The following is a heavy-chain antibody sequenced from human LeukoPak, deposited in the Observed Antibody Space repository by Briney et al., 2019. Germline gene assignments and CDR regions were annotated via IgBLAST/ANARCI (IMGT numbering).Heavy chain of an antibody. CDR1: GGSISGYY. J-gene: IGHJ5*02. V-gene: IGHV4-59*12. D-gene: IGHD2-15*01. CDR3: ARDPPLADSNWFDP. Sequence: PSETLSLTCTVSGGSISGYYWSWIRQPPGKGLEWIGYIFDSGSTYYNPSLKSRVTISVDTSKNQFSLKLSSVTAADTAVYYCARDPPLADSNWFDPWGQGTLVTVSS. CDR2: IFDSGST.